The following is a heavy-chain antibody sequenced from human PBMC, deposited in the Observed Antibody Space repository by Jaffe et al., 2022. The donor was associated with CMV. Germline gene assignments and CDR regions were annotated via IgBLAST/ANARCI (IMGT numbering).Heavy chain of an antibody. CDR1: GYTFTSYY. D-gene: IGHD6-19*01. V-gene: IGHV1-46*01. Sequence: QVQLVQSGAEVKKPGASVKVSCKASGYTFTSYYMHWVRQAPGQGLEWMGIINPSGGSTSYAQKFQGRVTMTRDTSTSTVYMELSSLRSEDTAVYYCARANSGWYRGGYYFDYWGQGTLVTVSS. CDR3: ARANSGWYRGGYYFDY. CDR2: INPSGGST. J-gene: IGHJ4*02.